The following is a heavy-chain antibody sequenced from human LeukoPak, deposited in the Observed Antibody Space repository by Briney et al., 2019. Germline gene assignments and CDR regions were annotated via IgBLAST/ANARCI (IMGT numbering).Heavy chain of an antibody. CDR3: ARGGRGEGTGTTRVAFDI. J-gene: IGHJ3*02. CDR2: INPSGGST. Sequence: GASVKVSCKAAGYTFTTYYMHWVRQAPGQGLEWMGTINPSGGSTSYAQKFQGRVTMTRDTSRSTVYMELSSLRSEDTAVYYCARGGRGEGTGTTRVAFDIWGQGTMVTVSS. D-gene: IGHD1-1*01. V-gene: IGHV1-46*01. CDR1: GYTFTTYY.